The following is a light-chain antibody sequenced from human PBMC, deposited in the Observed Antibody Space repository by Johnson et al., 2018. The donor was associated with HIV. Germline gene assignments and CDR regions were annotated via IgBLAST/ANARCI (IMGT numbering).Light chain of an antibody. CDR3: GTCDSGLGALYV. CDR1: SSNIGNNY. Sequence: QSVLTQPPSVSAATGQKVTISCSGTSSNIGNNYVSWYQQLPGTAPKLLIYDNDKRPSGIPDRFSGSKSGTSATLGITGLPTGDEADYYCGTCDSGLGALYVFGTGTKVTVL. J-gene: IGLJ1*01. CDR2: DND. V-gene: IGLV1-51*01.